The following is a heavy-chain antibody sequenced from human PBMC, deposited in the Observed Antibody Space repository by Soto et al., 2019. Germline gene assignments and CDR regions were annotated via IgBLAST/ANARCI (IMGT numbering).Heavy chain of an antibody. CDR1: GGSVSRGDYY. CDR3: ARGRGDRLYNWTINS. Sequence: VQLQESGPGLVKPAQTLSLTCTVSGGSVSRGDYYWRWIRQSPGKALEWIAYIYYSGSTYYNPGLTSRLSISVASSKIQFFLKLTSVTAADTAVYYCARGRGDRLYNWTINSWCQGTLVTVSS. D-gene: IGHD1-1*01. J-gene: IGHJ4*02. V-gene: IGHV4-30-4*01. CDR2: IYYSGST.